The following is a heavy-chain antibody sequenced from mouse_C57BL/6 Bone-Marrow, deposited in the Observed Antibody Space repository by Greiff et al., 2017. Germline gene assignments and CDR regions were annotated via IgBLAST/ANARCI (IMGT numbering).Heavy chain of an antibody. CDR1: GYSITSDY. D-gene: IGHD1-1*01. CDR3: ARYPYGSSYRYFDV. Sequence: VQLKQSGPGLAKPSQTLSLTCSVTGYSITSDYWNWIRKFPGNKLEYMGYISYSGSTYYNPSLKSRISITRDTYKNQYYLQLNSVTTEDTATYYCARYPYGSSYRYFDVWGTGTTVTVSS. J-gene: IGHJ1*03. CDR2: ISYSGST. V-gene: IGHV3-8*01.